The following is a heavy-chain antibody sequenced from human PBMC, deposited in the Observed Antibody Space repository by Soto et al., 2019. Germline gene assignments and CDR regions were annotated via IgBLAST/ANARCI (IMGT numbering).Heavy chain of an antibody. CDR1: GYTFATYD. Sequence: QVQLVQSGAEVKKPGASVKVSCKASGYTFATYDFAWVRQATGQGLEWMGWMNPNTGNTGYAQAFRGRVTMTRNTSITTDYMELSSLRSEDTDVYFCARRKERSGPYYLDYWGQGTLVTVSS. D-gene: IGHD6-25*01. J-gene: IGHJ4*02. V-gene: IGHV1-8*01. CDR2: MNPNTGNT. CDR3: ARRKERSGPYYLDY.